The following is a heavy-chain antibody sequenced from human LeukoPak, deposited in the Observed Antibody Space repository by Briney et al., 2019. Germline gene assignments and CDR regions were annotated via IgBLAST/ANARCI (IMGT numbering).Heavy chain of an antibody. Sequence: GESLKISCKGSGYSFTTYWIGWVPQVPGKGLEYMGIINPGDSDTRYSPSFQGQVTISVDKSISTAYLQWSSLKASDTAMYYCASPRVGATAFDIWGQGTLVTVSS. J-gene: IGHJ3*02. V-gene: IGHV5-51*01. CDR2: INPGDSDT. CDR3: ASPRVGATAFDI. CDR1: GYSFTTYW. D-gene: IGHD1-26*01.